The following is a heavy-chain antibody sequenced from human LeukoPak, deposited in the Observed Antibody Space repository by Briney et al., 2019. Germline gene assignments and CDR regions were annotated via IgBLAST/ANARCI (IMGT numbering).Heavy chain of an antibody. D-gene: IGHD6-13*01. V-gene: IGHV3-23*01. CDR3: AKDLSSSWYCNYFDY. J-gene: IGHJ4*02. CDR2: IDGSGDSR. CDR1: GFTFNNFP. Sequence: GGSLRLSCAASGFTFNNFPMGWVRQAPGKGLEWVSFIDGSGDSRYYGDPVKGRFTTSRDNSKSVLFLQMNSLRVDDTAVYYCAKDLSSSWYCNYFDYWGQGTLVTVSS.